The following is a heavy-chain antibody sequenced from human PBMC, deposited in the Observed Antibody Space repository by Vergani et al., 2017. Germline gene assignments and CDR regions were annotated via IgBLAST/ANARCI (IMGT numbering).Heavy chain of an antibody. CDR1: GFTFSSYA. J-gene: IGHJ6*02. CDR2: ISGSGGST. Sequence: EVQLLESGGGLVQPGGSLRLSCAASGFTFSSYAMSWVRQAPGKGLEWVSAISGSGGSTYYADSMKGRFTISRDNSKNTLYLQMNSLRAEDTAVYYCAKDRDAGQELVSFYYYGMDVWGQGTTVTVSS. CDR3: AKDRDAGQELVSFYYYGMDV. V-gene: IGHV3-23*01. D-gene: IGHD6-13*01.